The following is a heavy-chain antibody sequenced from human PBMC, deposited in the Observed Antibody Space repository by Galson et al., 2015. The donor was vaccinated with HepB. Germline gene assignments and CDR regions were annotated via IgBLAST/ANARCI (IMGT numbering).Heavy chain of an antibody. D-gene: IGHD3-22*01. Sequence: ETLSLTCAVYGGSFSGYYWSWIRQPPGEGLGWIGEINHSGSTNYNPPLKGRVTISVDTSKNQFSLKLSSVTAADTAVYYCARGTSNYDSSGSADYWGQGTLVTVSS. V-gene: IGHV4-34*01. J-gene: IGHJ4*02. CDR1: GGSFSGYY. CDR3: ARGTSNYDSSGSADY. CDR2: INHSGST.